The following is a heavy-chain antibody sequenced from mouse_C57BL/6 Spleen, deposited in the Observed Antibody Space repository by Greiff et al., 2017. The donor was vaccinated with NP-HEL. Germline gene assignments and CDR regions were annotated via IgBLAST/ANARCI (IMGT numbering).Heavy chain of an antibody. CDR1: GYTFTSYW. CDR2: IDPSDSYT. V-gene: IGHV1-59*01. D-gene: IGHD2-1*01. Sequence: QVQLKQSGAELVRPGTSVKLSCKASGYTFTSYWMHWVKQRPGQGLEWIGVIDPSDSYTNYNQKFKGKATLTVDTSSSTAYMQLSSLTSEDSAVYYCARRTGNYARVDAMDYWGQGTSVTVSS. J-gene: IGHJ4*01. CDR3: ARRTGNYARVDAMDY.